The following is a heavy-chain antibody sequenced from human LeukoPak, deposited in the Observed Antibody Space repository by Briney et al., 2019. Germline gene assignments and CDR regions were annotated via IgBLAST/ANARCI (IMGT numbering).Heavy chain of an antibody. Sequence: GGSLRLSCAASGFTFSSYAMSWVRQAPGKGLEWVSAISGSGGSTYYADSVKGRFTISRDNSKNTLYLQMNSLRAEDTAVYYCAKKGYCSSTSCYGLLDYWGQGTLVTVSS. CDR2: ISGSGGST. CDR3: AKKGYCSSTSCYGLLDY. J-gene: IGHJ4*02. V-gene: IGHV3-23*01. CDR1: GFTFSSYA. D-gene: IGHD2-2*01.